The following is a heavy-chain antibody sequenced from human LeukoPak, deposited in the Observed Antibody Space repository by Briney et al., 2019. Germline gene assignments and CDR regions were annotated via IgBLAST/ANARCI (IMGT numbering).Heavy chain of an antibody. CDR3: ARDYCSSTSCYGKDAFDI. D-gene: IGHD2-2*01. Sequence: QAGGSLRLSCAASGFTFSSYGMHWVRQAPGKGLEWVSVIYSGGSTYYADSVKGRFTISRDNSKNTLYLQMNSLRAEDTAVYYCARDYCSSTSCYGKDAFDIWGQGTMVTVSS. CDR2: IYSGGST. V-gene: IGHV3-53*01. CDR1: GFTFSSYG. J-gene: IGHJ3*02.